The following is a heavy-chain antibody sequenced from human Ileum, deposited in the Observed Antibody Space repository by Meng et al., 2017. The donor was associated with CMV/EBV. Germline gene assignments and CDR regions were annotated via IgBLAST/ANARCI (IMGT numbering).Heavy chain of an antibody. V-gene: IGHV3-15*01. D-gene: IGHD1-26*01. Sequence: GESLKISCAASGFVFSNAWMTWVRQAPGKGLEWVGRIQSKGSGGTIHYAAPLNGRFTISRDDSQNMLYLHMNGLRIEDTGIYYCTSDVGPREGQWFDPWGQGTLVTVSS. J-gene: IGHJ5*02. CDR1: GFVFSNAW. CDR3: TSDVGPREGQWFDP. CDR2: IQSKGSGGTI.